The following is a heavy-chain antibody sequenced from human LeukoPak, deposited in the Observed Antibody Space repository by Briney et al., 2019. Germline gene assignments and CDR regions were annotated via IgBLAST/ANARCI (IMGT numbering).Heavy chain of an antibody. J-gene: IGHJ3*02. D-gene: IGHD1-1*01. CDR3: ALIWNAFDI. Sequence: PPGKSLRLSCAASGFIFSSYGMHWVRQAPGKGLEWVAVISYDGSNKYYADSVKGRLTISRDNSKNTLYLQMNSLRAEDTAVYYCALIWNAFDIWGQGTMVTVSS. CDR2: ISYDGSNK. V-gene: IGHV3-30*03. CDR1: GFIFSSYG.